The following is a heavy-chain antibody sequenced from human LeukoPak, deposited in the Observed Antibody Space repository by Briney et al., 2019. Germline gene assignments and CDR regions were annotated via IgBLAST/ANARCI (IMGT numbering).Heavy chain of an antibody. CDR2: ISGSGGST. Sequence: GGSLRLSCAASGFTFSSYAMSWVRQAPGKGLEWVSAISGSGGSTYYADSVKGRFTLYRDNSKNTLYLQMNRLRAEDTAVYYCAKGGWYNWFDPWGQGTLVTVSS. V-gene: IGHV3-23*01. CDR3: AKGGWYNWFDP. D-gene: IGHD2-8*01. J-gene: IGHJ5*02. CDR1: GFTFSSYA.